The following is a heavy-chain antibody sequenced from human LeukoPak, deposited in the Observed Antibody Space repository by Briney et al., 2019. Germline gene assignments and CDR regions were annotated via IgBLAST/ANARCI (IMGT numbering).Heavy chain of an antibody. CDR1: GGSISSSSYY. Sequence: SETLSLTCTVSGGSISSSSYYWGWIRQPPGKGLEWIGSIYYSGSTYYNPSLKSRVTISVDTSKNQFSLKLSSVTAADTAVYYCARDFTDSGSSLVYYYYYYMDVWGKGTTVTVSS. J-gene: IGHJ6*03. D-gene: IGHD1-26*01. V-gene: IGHV4-39*07. CDR2: IYYSGST. CDR3: ARDFTDSGSSLVYYYYYYMDV.